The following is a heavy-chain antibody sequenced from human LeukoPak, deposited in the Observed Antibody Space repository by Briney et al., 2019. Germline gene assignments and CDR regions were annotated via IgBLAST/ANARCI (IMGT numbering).Heavy chain of an antibody. CDR2: IWYDGSKE. Sequence: GGSLRLSCAASGFTFRSHGMHWVHQAPGKGLEWAAVIWYDGSKEYYADSVKGRFTVSRDNSKNTLYLQMNSLRADDTAVYYCARITGNYYEIDYWGQGTLVTVSS. J-gene: IGHJ4*02. D-gene: IGHD3-22*01. CDR3: ARITGNYYEIDY. CDR1: GFTFRSHG. V-gene: IGHV3-33*01.